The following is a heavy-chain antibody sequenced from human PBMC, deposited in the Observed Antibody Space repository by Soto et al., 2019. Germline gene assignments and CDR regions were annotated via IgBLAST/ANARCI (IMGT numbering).Heavy chain of an antibody. CDR1: GFTFSSYA. Sequence: EVQLLESGGGLVQPGGSLTLSCAASGFTFSSYAMSWFRQAPGKGLEWVAATSDSGGGTYYADSVKGRFTISRDNSKNTLYLQMNSLAAEDTAVYYCAKDRLDLRWLYFDCWGLGTLVTVSS. J-gene: IGHJ4*02. V-gene: IGHV3-23*01. CDR2: TSDSGGGT. CDR3: AKDRLDLRWLYFDC. D-gene: IGHD4-17*01.